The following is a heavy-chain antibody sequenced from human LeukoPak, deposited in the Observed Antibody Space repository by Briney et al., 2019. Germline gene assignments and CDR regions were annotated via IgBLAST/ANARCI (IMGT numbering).Heavy chain of an antibody. Sequence: PSETLSLTCAVYGGSFSGYYWSWIRQPPGKGLEWIGEINHSGSTNYNPSLKSRVTISVDTSKNQFSLKLSSVTAADTAVYYCARGIIYRSGWSPFDYWGQGTLVTVSS. J-gene: IGHJ4*02. CDR2: INHSGST. CDR3: ARGIIYRSGWSPFDY. V-gene: IGHV4-34*01. D-gene: IGHD6-19*01. CDR1: GGSFSGYY.